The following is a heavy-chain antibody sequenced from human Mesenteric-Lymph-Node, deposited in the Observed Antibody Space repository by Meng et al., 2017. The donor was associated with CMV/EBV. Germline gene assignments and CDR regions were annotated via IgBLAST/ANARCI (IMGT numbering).Heavy chain of an antibody. CDR2: IIHGGSP. J-gene: IGHJ5*02. D-gene: IGHD2-15*01. Sequence: VQLQPWGAGLLKPSETLSLTCAVNGGSLSGADWNWIRQPPGKGLEWIGEIIHGGSPSYNPSLKSRVTISIDTSKNQFSLKLSSVTAADTAVYYCARGGYCSGGSCYRRGVIFSWGQGTLVTVSS. CDR3: ARGGYCSGGSCYRRGVIFS. CDR1: GGSLSGAD. V-gene: IGHV4-34*01.